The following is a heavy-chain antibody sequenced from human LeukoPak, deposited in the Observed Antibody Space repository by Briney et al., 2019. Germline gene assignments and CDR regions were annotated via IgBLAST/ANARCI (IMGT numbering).Heavy chain of an antibody. D-gene: IGHD6-19*01. CDR1: GFNFRSYA. CDR3: ARDSPLRGYNSGWATNSFDF. V-gene: IGHV3-23*01. J-gene: IGHJ4*02. Sequence: GGSLRVSCAASGFNFRSYAMSWVRQAPGKGLEWVSTVTGGAVATYYADSVRGRHTISRDNSKNTLYLQMNSLRAEDTAVYYCARDSPLRGYNSGWATNSFDFWGQGTLVTVSS. CDR2: VTGGAVAT.